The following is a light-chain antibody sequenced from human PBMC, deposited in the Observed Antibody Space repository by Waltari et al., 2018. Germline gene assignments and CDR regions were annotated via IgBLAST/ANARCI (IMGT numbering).Light chain of an antibody. Sequence: EIVLTQSPGTLSLSPGERATLSCRASQSVGRSLAWYQQRPDQAPRLLIYDASRRAAGIPDRFSGSGSGTDFSLTISSLEPEDFAVYFCQKYVNLPATFGQGTKVEIK. CDR3: QKYVNLPAT. V-gene: IGKV3-20*01. CDR2: DAS. CDR1: QSVGRS. J-gene: IGKJ1*01.